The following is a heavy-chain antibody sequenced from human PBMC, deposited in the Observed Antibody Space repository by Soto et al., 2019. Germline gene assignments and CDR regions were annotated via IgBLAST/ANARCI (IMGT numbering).Heavy chain of an antibody. J-gene: IGHJ4*02. D-gene: IGHD4-17*01. CDR3: ARDLLFSGLYGDYGY. V-gene: IGHV3-7*01. Sequence: ESGGGLVQPGGSLRLSCAASGFTFSSYWMSWVRQAPGKGLEWVANIKQDGSEKYYVDSVKGRFTISRDNAKNSLYLQMNSLRAEDTAVYYCARDLLFSGLYGDYGYWGQGTLVTVSS. CDR2: IKQDGSEK. CDR1: GFTFSSYW.